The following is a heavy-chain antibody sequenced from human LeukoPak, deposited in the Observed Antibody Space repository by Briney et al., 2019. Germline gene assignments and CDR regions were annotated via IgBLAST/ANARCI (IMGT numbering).Heavy chain of an antibody. Sequence: SETLSLTCTVSGGSISSGGYYWSWIRQPPGKGLERIGEINHSGGTNYNPSLKSRVTISVDTSKNQFSLKLSSVTAADTAVYYCARGLGSWHVRRGYFQHWGQGTLVTVSS. CDR1: GGSISSGGYY. CDR3: ARGLGSWHVRRGYFQH. J-gene: IGHJ1*01. CDR2: INHSGGT. D-gene: IGHD6-13*01. V-gene: IGHV4-39*07.